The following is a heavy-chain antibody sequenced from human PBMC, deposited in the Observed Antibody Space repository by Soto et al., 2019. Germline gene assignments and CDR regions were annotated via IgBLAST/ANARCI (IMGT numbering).Heavy chain of an antibody. D-gene: IGHD2-2*01. CDR2: IIPIFGTA. V-gene: IGHV1-69*01. J-gene: IGHJ6*02. CDR3: ARGAGIVVVPAAMSYYYYGMDV. Sequence: QVQLVQSGAEVKKPGSSVKVSCKASGGTFSSYAISWVRQAPGQGLEWMGGIIPIFGTANYAQKFQGRVTITADESTSTAYMELSRLRSEDTAVYYCARGAGIVVVPAAMSYYYYGMDVWGQGTTVTVSS. CDR1: GGTFSSYA.